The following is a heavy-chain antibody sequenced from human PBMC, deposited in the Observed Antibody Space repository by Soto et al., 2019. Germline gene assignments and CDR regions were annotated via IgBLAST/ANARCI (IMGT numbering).Heavy chain of an antibody. Sequence: QVQLVQSGAEAKKPGASVKVSCKASGYTFSSYAITWVRQAPGQGLEWMGWISAYNDNTNYAQNLQGRVTMTTDTATSTAYMELRSLRSDDTAVYYCARGTGGNWAAFDVWGQGTMVTVSS. CDR3: ARGTGGNWAAFDV. J-gene: IGHJ3*01. V-gene: IGHV1-18*01. D-gene: IGHD2-15*01. CDR2: ISAYNDNT. CDR1: GYTFSSYA.